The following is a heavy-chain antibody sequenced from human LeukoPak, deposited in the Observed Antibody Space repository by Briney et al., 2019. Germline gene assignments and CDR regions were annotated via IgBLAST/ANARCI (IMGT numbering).Heavy chain of an antibody. J-gene: IGHJ6*03. D-gene: IGHD4-11*01. Sequence: GASVKVSCKASGYTFTSYDINWVRQATGQGLEWMGWMNPNSGNTGYAQKFQGRVTMTRNTSISTAYMELSSLGSEDTAVYYCARGTDYPGTPSYMDVWGKGTTVTISS. CDR2: MNPNSGNT. CDR3: ARGTDYPGTPSYMDV. CDR1: GYTFTSYD. V-gene: IGHV1-8*01.